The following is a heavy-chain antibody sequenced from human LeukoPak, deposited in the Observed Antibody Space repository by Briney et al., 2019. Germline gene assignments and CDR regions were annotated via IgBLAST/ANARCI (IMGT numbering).Heavy chain of an antibody. CDR3: ARDWANYYDSSGYSENWFDP. V-gene: IGHV4-4*07. CDR1: GGSISSYY. Sequence: SETLSLTCTVSGGSISSYYWSWIRQPPGKGLEWIGRIYASGGTTYNPSLKSRVTMSVDTSKNQFSLKLSSVTAADTAVYYCARDWANYYDSSGYSENWFDPWGQGTLVTVSS. CDR2: IYASGGT. J-gene: IGHJ5*02. D-gene: IGHD3-22*01.